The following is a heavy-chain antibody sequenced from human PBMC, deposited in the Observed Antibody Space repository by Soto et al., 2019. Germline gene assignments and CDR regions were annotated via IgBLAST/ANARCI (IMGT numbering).Heavy chain of an antibody. CDR1: GASISGFY. D-gene: IGHD3-3*01. Sequence: SETLSLTCTVSGASISGFYWSWIRKSAGKGLEWIGRIYATGTTDYNPSLKSRVMMSVDTSKKQFSLRLSSVTAADTAVYYCARGPDVGLYDFWSGYQNWFDPWGQGTLVTVSS. CDR2: IYATGTT. CDR3: ARGPDVGLYDFWSGYQNWFDP. J-gene: IGHJ5*02. V-gene: IGHV4-4*07.